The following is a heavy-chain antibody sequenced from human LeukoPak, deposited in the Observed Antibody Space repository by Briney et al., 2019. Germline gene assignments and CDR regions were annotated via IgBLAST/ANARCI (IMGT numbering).Heavy chain of an antibody. J-gene: IGHJ4*02. Sequence: SETLSLTCTVSGGSISSYYWSWIRQPAGKGLEWIGRIYTSGSTNYNPSLKSRVTMSVDTSKNQFSLKLSSVTAADTAVYYCARRSRGWVVAAYFDYWGQGTLVTVSS. D-gene: IGHD2-15*01. CDR1: GGSISSYY. CDR3: ARRSRGWVVAAYFDY. CDR2: IYTSGST. V-gene: IGHV4-4*07.